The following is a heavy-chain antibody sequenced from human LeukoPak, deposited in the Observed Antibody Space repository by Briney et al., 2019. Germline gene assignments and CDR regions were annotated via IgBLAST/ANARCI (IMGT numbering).Heavy chain of an antibody. Sequence: GGSLRLSCAASGFTFSSYALRWVRQAPGSGLEWVSIISGGGGGTYYAESVKGRFTVSRDNSKNALYLQMNSLRADDTAVYYCAKRHASYFYGMDVWGQGTTVTVSS. CDR1: GFTFSSYA. D-gene: IGHD3-16*01. CDR3: AKRHASYFYGMDV. J-gene: IGHJ6*02. V-gene: IGHV3-23*01. CDR2: ISGGGGGT.